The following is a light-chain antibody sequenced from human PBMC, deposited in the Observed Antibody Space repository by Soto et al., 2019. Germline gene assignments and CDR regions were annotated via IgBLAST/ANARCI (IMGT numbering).Light chain of an antibody. V-gene: IGKV3-20*01. CDR2: GAS. J-gene: IGKJ5*01. CDR1: QSVSSGY. CDR3: QQYGSSRVT. Sequence: EIVLTQSPGTLSLSPGERATLSCRASQSVSSGYLAWYQQKPGQAPRLLIYGASSRATVIPDRFSGSGSGTDFTLTISRLEPEDFAVYYCQQYGSSRVTFGQGTRLEIK.